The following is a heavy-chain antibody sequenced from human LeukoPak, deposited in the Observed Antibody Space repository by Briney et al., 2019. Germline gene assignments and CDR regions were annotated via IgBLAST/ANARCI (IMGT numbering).Heavy chain of an antibody. J-gene: IGHJ4*02. CDR2: IYTSGST. CDR1: GGSISSGSYY. D-gene: IGHD3-16*02. CDR3: ARGRYDYVWGSYRYFDY. Sequence: SETLSLTCTVSGGSISSGSYYWSWIRQPAGKGLEWIGRIYTSGSTNYNPSLKSRVTISVDTSKNQFSLKLSSVTAADTAVYYCARGRYDYVWGSYRYFDYWGQGTLVTVSS. V-gene: IGHV4-61*02.